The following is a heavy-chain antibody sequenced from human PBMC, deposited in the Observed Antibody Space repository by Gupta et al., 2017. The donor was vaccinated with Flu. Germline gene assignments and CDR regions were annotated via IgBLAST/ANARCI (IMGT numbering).Heavy chain of an antibody. Sequence: EVQLMESGGGSVQPGGALRLSCAGSGFTFSDHYMAWVRQAPGKGLEWVGRTRNKANNYITEYAASVKGRFTISRDDSKNSLALQMNSLKTEATAVYYCARGVGNVRGADCYPLNYWGQGTLVTVSS. CDR3: ARGVGNVRGADCYPLNY. V-gene: IGHV3-72*01. J-gene: IGHJ4*02. CDR1: GFTFSDHY. CDR2: TRNKANNYIT. D-gene: IGHD2-21*02.